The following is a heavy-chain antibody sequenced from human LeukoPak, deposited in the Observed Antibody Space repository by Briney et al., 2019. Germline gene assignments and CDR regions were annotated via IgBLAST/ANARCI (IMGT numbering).Heavy chain of an antibody. V-gene: IGHV4-34*01. Sequence: SETLSLTCAVYGVSFSGYYWSWLRQPPGKGLEWIGEINHSGSTNYNPSLKSRVTISVDTSKNQFSLKLSSVTAADTAVYYCAIRRVAGTWSYWGQGTLVTVSS. J-gene: IGHJ4*02. CDR2: INHSGST. CDR1: GVSFSGYY. D-gene: IGHD6-19*01. CDR3: AIRRVAGTWSY.